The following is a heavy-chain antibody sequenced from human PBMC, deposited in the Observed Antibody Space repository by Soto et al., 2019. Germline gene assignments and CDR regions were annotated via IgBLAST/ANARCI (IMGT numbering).Heavy chain of an antibody. CDR2: IKQDGSEK. Sequence: PGGSLRLSCAASGFTFSSYWMSWVRQAPGKGLEWVANIKQDGSEKYYVDSVKGRFTISRDNAKNSLYLQMNSLRAEDTAVYYCPRDIEASGWYGYYYYGMDVWGQGTTATVSS. J-gene: IGHJ6*02. CDR3: PRDIEASGWYGYYYYGMDV. CDR1: GFTFSSYW. V-gene: IGHV3-7*01. D-gene: IGHD6-19*01.